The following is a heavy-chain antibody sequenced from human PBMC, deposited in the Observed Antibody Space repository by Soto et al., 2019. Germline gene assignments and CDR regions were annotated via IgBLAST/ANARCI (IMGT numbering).Heavy chain of an antibody. D-gene: IGHD4-17*01. Sequence: EGQLLQSGGGLVKPGESLRLSCAASGFTFSSSCMSWVRQAPGKGLEWVSSISSRGDYSYYADSVKGLFTLSIDNSKNTLDLQISSLTAEDTSLYYCASYGGFAFWGQGTMVAVSS. CDR1: GFTFSSSC. CDR3: ASYGGFAF. CDR2: ISSRGDYS. V-gene: IGHV3-23*01. J-gene: IGHJ3*01.